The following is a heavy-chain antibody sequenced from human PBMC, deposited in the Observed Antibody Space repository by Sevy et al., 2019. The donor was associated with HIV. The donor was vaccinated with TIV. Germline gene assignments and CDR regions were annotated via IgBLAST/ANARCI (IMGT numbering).Heavy chain of an antibody. Sequence: GGSLRLSCAASGFTFCSYGMHWVRQAPGKGLEWVAVISYDGSDKYYADSVKGRFTISRDNSKNTLYLQMNSLRAEDTAVYYCAKDMAAAVDYWGQGTLVTVSS. V-gene: IGHV3-30*18. J-gene: IGHJ4*02. D-gene: IGHD6-13*01. CDR1: GFTFCSYG. CDR3: AKDMAAAVDY. CDR2: ISYDGSDK.